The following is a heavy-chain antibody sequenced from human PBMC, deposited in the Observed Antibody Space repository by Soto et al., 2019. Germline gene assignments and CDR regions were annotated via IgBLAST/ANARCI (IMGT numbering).Heavy chain of an antibody. CDR3: TRAPRMTDF. CDR1: GFSLSDYY. V-gene: IGHV3-11*01. CDR2: ISPGGDII. J-gene: IGHJ4*02. Sequence: PGGPLRLSCSASGFSLSDYYMTWIRQAPGKGLELLSYISPGGDIIKYADPVKGRFIISRDNAKNSLYLHMNSLRAEDTAVYYCTRAPRMTDFWGQGTLVTVSS.